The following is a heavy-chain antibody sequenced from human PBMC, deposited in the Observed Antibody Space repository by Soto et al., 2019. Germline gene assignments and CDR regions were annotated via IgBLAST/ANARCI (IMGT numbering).Heavy chain of an antibody. Sequence: QVQLVQSGAEVKKPGSSVKVSCKASGGTFSSYAISWVRQAPGQGLEWMGGIIPIFGTANYAQKFQGRVTITADESTSTAYMELSRMISEDTAVDYCARSEFGVVNPLDYWGQGTLVTVSS. CDR2: IIPIFGTA. D-gene: IGHD3-3*01. CDR3: ARSEFGVVNPLDY. CDR1: GGTFSSYA. V-gene: IGHV1-69*01. J-gene: IGHJ4*02.